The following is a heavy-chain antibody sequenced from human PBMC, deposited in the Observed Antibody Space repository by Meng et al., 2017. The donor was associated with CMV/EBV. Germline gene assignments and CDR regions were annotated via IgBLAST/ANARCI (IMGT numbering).Heavy chain of an antibody. CDR1: GFIFSSYA. CDR3: AKAILFGVVIDYFDY. D-gene: IGHD3-3*01. J-gene: IGHJ4*02. V-gene: IGHV3-23*03. CDR2: IYSGGSST. Sequence: GESLKISCEASGFIFSSYAMSWVRQAPGKGLEWVSVIYSGGSSTYYADSVKGRFTISRDNSKNTLYLQMNSLRAEDTAVYYCAKAILFGVVIDYFDYWGQGTLVTVSS.